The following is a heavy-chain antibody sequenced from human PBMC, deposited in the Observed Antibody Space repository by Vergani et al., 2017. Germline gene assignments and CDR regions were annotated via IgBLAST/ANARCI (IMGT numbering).Heavy chain of an antibody. CDR1: GITFKNAW. Sequence: EVQVVESGGGLIKPGGSLRLSCVVSGITFKNAWINWVRQAPGKGLEWIGRIRSKNDGGTADYAAPLQGRFTISRDDSKDSAFLLVNNLKTEDTAVYFWWTDYHDYWGQGTLVTVSS. CDR2: IRSKNDGGTA. J-gene: IGHJ4*02. D-gene: IGHD3-16*01. CDR3: WTDYHDY. V-gene: IGHV3-15*01.